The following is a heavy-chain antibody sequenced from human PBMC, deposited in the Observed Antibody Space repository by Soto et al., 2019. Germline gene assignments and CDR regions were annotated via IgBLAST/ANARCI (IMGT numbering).Heavy chain of an antibody. CDR1: GFTFDIFT. J-gene: IGHJ3*01. CDR3: AKEDGDPYLDSFDV. Sequence: EVQLLESGGGLVQPEGSLRLSCAASGFTFDIFTMGWVRQAPGKGLEWVSTITSGSLSTYYADSVKGRFTASRDNSKNTLFLQMISLRAEDTALYDCAKEDGDPYLDSFDVWGQGTVVTVSS. D-gene: IGHD4-17*01. V-gene: IGHV3-23*01. CDR2: ITSGSLST.